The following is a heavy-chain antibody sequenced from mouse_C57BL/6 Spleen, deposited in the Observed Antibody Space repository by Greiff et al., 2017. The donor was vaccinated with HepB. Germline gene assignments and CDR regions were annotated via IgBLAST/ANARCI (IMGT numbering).Heavy chain of an antibody. Sequence: QVQLQQSGAELVKPGASVKLSCKASGYTFTEYTIHWVKQRSGQGLEWIGWFYPGSGSIKYNEKFKDKATLTADKSSSTVYMELSRLTSEDSAVYFCARHEEEESIYYDSYAMDYWGQGTSVTVSS. CDR1: GYTFTEYT. CDR3: ARHEEEESIYYDSYAMDY. J-gene: IGHJ4*01. V-gene: IGHV1-62-2*01. D-gene: IGHD2-1*01. CDR2: FYPGSGSI.